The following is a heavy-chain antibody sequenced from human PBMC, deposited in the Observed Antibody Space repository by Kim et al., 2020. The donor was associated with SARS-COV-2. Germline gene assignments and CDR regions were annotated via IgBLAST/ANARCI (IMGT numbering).Heavy chain of an antibody. J-gene: IGHJ6*02. CDR2: ISSSSRII. V-gene: IGHV3-48*04. Sequence: GGSLRLSCAASGFSFSSYSMNWVRQAPGKGLEWVSYISSSSRIIFYADSVKGRFTISRDHAKNSLYLQMNRLRVEDTAVYYCARGDIVATGRHFYYYNGMDVWGLGTTVSVSS. CDR1: GFSFSSYS. CDR3: ARGDIVATGRHFYYYNGMDV. D-gene: IGHD5-12*01.